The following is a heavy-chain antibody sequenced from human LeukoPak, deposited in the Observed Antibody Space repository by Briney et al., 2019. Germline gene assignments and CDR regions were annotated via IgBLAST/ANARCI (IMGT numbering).Heavy chain of an antibody. J-gene: IGHJ3*02. CDR2: ISGSGGST. CDR1: GFTFSSYA. V-gene: IGHV3-23*01. D-gene: IGHD1-26*01. Sequence: HPGGSLRLSCAASGFTFSSYAMSWVRQAPGKGLEWVSAISGSGGSTYYADSVKGRFTISRDNSKNTLYLQMNSLRAEDTAVYYCAKDAVNSGSYSGDAFDIWGQGTMVTVSS. CDR3: AKDAVNSGSYSGDAFDI.